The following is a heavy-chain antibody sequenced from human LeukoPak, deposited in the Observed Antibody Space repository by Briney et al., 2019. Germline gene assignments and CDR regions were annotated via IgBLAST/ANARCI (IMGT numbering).Heavy chain of an antibody. CDR1: GGSISSSSYY. CDR2: IYYSGST. J-gene: IGHJ4*02. Sequence: SETLSLTCTVSGGSISSSSYYWGWIRQPPGKGLEWIGSIYYSGSTYYNPSLKSRVTISVDTSKNQFSLKLSSVTAADTAVYYCANYYYDSSGYYYETRRFFDYWGQGTLVTVSS. D-gene: IGHD3-22*01. CDR3: ANYYYDSSGYYYETRRFFDY. V-gene: IGHV4-39*01.